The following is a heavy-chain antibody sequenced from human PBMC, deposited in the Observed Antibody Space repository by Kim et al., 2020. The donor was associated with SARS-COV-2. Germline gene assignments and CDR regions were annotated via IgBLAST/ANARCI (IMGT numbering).Heavy chain of an antibody. Sequence: GGSLRLSCAASGFTVKSNFMTWVRQAPGQGLEWVSIIYNSGTTYYADSGKGRFTISRDSSRNIVYLQMNSLRAEDTAIYYCAKLRRYAYGMDVWGQGTTV. V-gene: IGHV3-53*01. CDR2: IYNSGTT. CDR3: AKLRRYAYGMDV. D-gene: IGHD3-9*01. CDR1: GFTVKSNF. J-gene: IGHJ6*02.